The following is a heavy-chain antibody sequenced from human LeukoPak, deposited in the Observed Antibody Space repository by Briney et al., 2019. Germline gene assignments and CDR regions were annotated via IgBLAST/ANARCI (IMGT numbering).Heavy chain of an antibody. J-gene: IGHJ4*02. Sequence: GGSLRLSCAASGFTFSSYGMHWVRQAPGKGLEWVAFIRYDGSNKYYADSVKGRFTISRDNSKNTLYLQMNSLRAEDTAVYYCAKRAPYYYDSSGYYYSGVDYWGQGTLVTVSS. CDR2: IRYDGSNK. V-gene: IGHV3-30*02. CDR3: AKRAPYYYDSSGYYYSGVDY. D-gene: IGHD3-22*01. CDR1: GFTFSSYG.